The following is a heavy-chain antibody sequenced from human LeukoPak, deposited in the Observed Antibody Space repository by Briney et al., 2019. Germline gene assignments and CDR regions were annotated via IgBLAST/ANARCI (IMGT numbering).Heavy chain of an antibody. V-gene: IGHV4-39*01. J-gene: IGHJ3*02. D-gene: IGHD6-13*01. CDR2: IYYSGST. CDR3: ARHVEQLVDAFDI. Sequence: SETLSLTCTVSGGSISSSSYYWGWIRQPPGTGLEWIGSIYYSGSTYYNPSLKSRVTISVDTSKNQFSLKLSSMTAADTAVYYCARHVEQLVDAFDIWGQGTMVTVSS. CDR1: GGSISSSSYY.